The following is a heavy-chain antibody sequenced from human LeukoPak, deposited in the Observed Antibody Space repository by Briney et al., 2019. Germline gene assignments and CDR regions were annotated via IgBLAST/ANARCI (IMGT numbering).Heavy chain of an antibody. D-gene: IGHD2-21*01. CDR1: GFTFSNCW. V-gene: IGHV3-7*04. CDR3: ARDIYGGHDY. CDR2: INQDGSEK. J-gene: IGHJ4*02. Sequence: PGGSLRLSCAASGFTFSNCWMSWVRQAPGKGLEWVANINQDGSEKSYVDSVEGRFTISRDNAKKSLYLHVNSLRAEDTAVYYCARDIYGGHDYWGQGTLLTVSS.